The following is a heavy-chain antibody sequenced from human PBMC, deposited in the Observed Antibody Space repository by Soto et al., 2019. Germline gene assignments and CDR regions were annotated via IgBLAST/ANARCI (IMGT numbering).Heavy chain of an antibody. Sequence: VQLQESGPGLVKPSETLSLTCAVSGGSVSSSNWWSWVRQSPGKGLEWMGEIYHSGSAHYNPSLKSRATISLDKSKNQFSLRLTAVTAADAAVYYCARVPGVVVAADDAFGIWGSGKSVIVSS. J-gene: IGHJ3*02. CDR2: IYHSGSA. V-gene: IGHV4-4*02. CDR3: ARVPGVVVAADDAFGI. D-gene: IGHD2-15*01. CDR1: GGSVSSSNW.